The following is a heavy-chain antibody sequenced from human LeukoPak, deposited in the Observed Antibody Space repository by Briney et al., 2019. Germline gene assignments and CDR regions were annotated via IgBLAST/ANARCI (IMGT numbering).Heavy chain of an antibody. V-gene: IGHV1-2*02. CDR3: ARAPLRDSGAFDY. D-gene: IGHD3-16*01. Sequence: ASVKVSCKTSGYTFADYYMHWVRQAPGQGLEWMGWINPHSGATIYSQKFQGRVTMTRDTSISTAYMELSSLRSEDMAVYYCARAPLRDSGAFDYWGQGTLVTVSS. CDR1: GYTFADYY. J-gene: IGHJ4*02. CDR2: INPHSGAT.